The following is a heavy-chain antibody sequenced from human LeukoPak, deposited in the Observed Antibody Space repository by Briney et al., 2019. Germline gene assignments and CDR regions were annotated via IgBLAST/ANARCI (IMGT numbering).Heavy chain of an antibody. J-gene: IGHJ4*02. D-gene: IGHD3-22*01. CDR3: ARGPDSSGYYPFDY. V-gene: IGHV1-2*02. CDR2: INPNSGYT. Sequence: AASVKVSCKASGYTFTTYYMHWVRQAPGQGLEWVGWINPNSGYTKYAQQFQGRVTMTRDTSISTAYMEINRLRSDDTAVYYCARGPDSSGYYPFDYWGQGTLVTVSS. CDR1: GYTFTTYY.